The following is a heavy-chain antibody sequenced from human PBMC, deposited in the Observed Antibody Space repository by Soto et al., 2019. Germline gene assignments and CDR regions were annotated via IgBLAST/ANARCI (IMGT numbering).Heavy chain of an antibody. CDR1: GYSFTSYW. Sequence: PGESLKISCKGSGYSFTSYWISWVRQMPGKGLEWMGRIDPSDSYTNYSPSFQGHVTISADKSISTAYLQWSSLKASDTAMYYCASLYGYSSSSLYYYGMDVWGQGTTVTVSS. J-gene: IGHJ6*02. D-gene: IGHD6-6*01. CDR2: IDPSDSYT. V-gene: IGHV5-10-1*01. CDR3: ASLYGYSSSSLYYYGMDV.